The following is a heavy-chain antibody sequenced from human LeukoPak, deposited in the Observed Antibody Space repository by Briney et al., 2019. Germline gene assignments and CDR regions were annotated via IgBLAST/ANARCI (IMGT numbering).Heavy chain of an antibody. CDR2: ISAYNGNT. D-gene: IGHD5-12*01. V-gene: IGHV1-18*01. J-gene: IGHJ4*02. CDR1: GYTFTSYG. Sequence: VASVKVSCKASGYTFTSYGISWVRQAPGQGLEWMGWISAYNGNTNYAQKLQGRVTMTTDTSTSTAYMELRSLRSDDTAVYYCARDLAMITQPPVFDYWGQGTLVTVSS. CDR3: ARDLAMITQPPVFDY.